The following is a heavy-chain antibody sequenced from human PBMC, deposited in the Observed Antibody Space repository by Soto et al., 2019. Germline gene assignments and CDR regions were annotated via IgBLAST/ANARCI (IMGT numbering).Heavy chain of an antibody. J-gene: IGHJ3*01. Sequence: SLRLSCAASGFTFSSYAMHWVRQAPGKGLEYVSAISSNGGSTYYANSVKGRFTISRDNSKNTLYLQMGSLRAEDMAVYYCAGRGFFYDSSGYRDAFDFWGQGTMVTVSS. V-gene: IGHV3-64*01. CDR1: GFTFSSYA. D-gene: IGHD3-22*01. CDR2: ISSNGGST. CDR3: AGRGFFYDSSGYRDAFDF.